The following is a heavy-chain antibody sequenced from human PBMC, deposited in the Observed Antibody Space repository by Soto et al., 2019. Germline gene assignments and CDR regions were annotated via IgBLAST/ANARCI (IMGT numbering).Heavy chain of an antibody. CDR1: GYTFTSYA. CDR2: INAGNGNT. J-gene: IGHJ5*02. D-gene: IGHD6-19*01. CDR3: ARIAVAGHNWFDP. Sequence: QVQLVQSGAEVKKPGASVKVSCKASGYTFTSYAMHWVRQAPGQRLEWMGWINAGNGNTKYSQKFQGRVTITRDTSASTAYMELSSLRSEDTAVYYCARIAVAGHNWFDPWGQGPLVTVSS. V-gene: IGHV1-3*01.